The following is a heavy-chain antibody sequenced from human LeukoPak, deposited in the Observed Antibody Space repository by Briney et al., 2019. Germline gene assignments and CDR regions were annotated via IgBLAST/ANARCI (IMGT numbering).Heavy chain of an antibody. D-gene: IGHD3-16*01. CDR1: GGSISSSSYY. Sequence: SETLSLTCTVSGGSISSSSYYWGWIRQPPGKGLEWIVSIYYSGSTYYNPSLKSRVTISVDTSKNQFSLKLSSVTAADTAVYYCARTNYDYVWGSSPVDYWGQGTLVTVSS. V-gene: IGHV4-39*01. CDR2: IYYSGST. J-gene: IGHJ4*02. CDR3: ARTNYDYVWGSSPVDY.